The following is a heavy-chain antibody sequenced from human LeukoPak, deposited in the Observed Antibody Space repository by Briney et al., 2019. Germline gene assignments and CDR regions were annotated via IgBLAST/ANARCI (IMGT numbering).Heavy chain of an antibody. CDR3: ARDTSFTMVRGASSS. D-gene: IGHD3-10*01. J-gene: IGHJ5*02. Sequence: GGSLRLSCAASGFTFGNYAMSWVCQAPGQGLECVSTISGAGGSTYYADSVKGRFTISRGNSKNTLYLQMNSLRAEDTAVYYRARDTSFTMVRGASSSWGQGTLVTVSS. CDR1: GFTFGNYA. CDR2: ISGAGGST. V-gene: IGHV3-23*01.